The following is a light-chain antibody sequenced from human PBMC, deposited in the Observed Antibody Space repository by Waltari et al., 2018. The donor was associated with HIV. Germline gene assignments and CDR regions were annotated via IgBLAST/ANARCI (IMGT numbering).Light chain of an antibody. V-gene: IGLV3-19*01. J-gene: IGLJ2*01. Sequence: SSELTQDPAVSVALGQTVRITCQGDNLRSYYASWYQQKPGQAPVLVIYGKNNRPSGIPDRFSGSSSGNTASLTITGAQAEDEADYYCNSRDSSGNHQVFGGGTKLTVL. CDR2: GKN. CDR1: NLRSYY. CDR3: NSRDSSGNHQV.